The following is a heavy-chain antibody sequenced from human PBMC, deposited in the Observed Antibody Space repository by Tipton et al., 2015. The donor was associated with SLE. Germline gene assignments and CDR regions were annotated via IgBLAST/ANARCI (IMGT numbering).Heavy chain of an antibody. CDR3: VRSAFGSGDY. J-gene: IGHJ4*02. Sequence: SLRLSCAASGFTFSSYWMHWVRQAPGKGLVWVSRINTDGGTTTYADSVKGRFTISRDNAKNTLYLQMNSLRVEDTAVYYCVRSAFGSGDYWGQGTLVAVSS. CDR1: GFTFSSYW. CDR2: INTDGGTT. D-gene: IGHD2-15*01. V-gene: IGHV3-74*01.